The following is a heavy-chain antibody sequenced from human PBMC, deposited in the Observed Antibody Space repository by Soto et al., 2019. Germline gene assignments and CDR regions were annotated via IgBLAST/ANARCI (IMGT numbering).Heavy chain of an antibody. V-gene: IGHV4-34*01. J-gene: IGHJ5*02. D-gene: IGHD3-3*01. CDR1: GGSFSGYY. Sequence: PSETLSLTCAVYGGSFSGYYWSWIRQPPGKGMEWIGEINHSGSTNYNPSLKRRVTISVDTSKNQVSLMLSSLSAADSGVYFCASLRGRFTNFGVLGYNNPWSDTWGQGTLVTVSS. CDR2: INHSGST. CDR3: ASLRGRFTNFGVLGYNNPWSDT.